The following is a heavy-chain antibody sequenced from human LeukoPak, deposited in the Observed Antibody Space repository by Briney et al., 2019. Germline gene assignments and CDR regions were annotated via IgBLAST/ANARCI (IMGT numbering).Heavy chain of an antibody. D-gene: IGHD6-6*01. Sequence: PSQTLSLTCTASGGSISSGDYYWSWIRQPPGKGLEWIGNIYFSGSTYLNPSLRSRVTISLDMPKNQFSLKLSSVTAADTAVYYCARVALTVSSSYNYYYMEVWGKGTTVTVSS. V-gene: IGHV4-30-4*08. J-gene: IGHJ6*03. CDR2: IYFSGST. CDR3: ARVALTVSSSYNYYYMEV. CDR1: GGSISSGDYY.